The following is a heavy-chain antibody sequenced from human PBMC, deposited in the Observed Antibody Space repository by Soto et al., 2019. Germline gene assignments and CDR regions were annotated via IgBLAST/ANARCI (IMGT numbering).Heavy chain of an antibody. CDR2: IYSGGST. V-gene: IGHV3-66*01. CDR1: GFTVSSNY. Sequence: EVQLVESGGGLVLPGGSLRLYCAASGFTVSSNYMSWVRQAPGKGLEWVSVIYSGGSTYYADSVKGRFTISRDNSKNTLYLQMNSLRAEDTAVYYCASEGVGATSWYFDLWGRGTLVTVSS. CDR3: ASEGVGATSWYFDL. D-gene: IGHD1-26*01. J-gene: IGHJ2*01.